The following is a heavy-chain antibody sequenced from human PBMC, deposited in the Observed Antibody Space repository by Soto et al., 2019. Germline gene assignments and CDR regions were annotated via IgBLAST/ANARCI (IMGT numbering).Heavy chain of an antibody. V-gene: IGHV4-59*12. Sequence: SETLSLTCTVSGGSISSYYWSWIRQPPGKGLEWIGYIYYSGSTNYNPSLKSRVTISVDTSKNQFSLKLASVTAADTAVYYCARAEGTYTWGSEFDYWGQGTLVTVSS. J-gene: IGHJ4*02. D-gene: IGHD3-10*01. CDR3: ARAEGTYTWGSEFDY. CDR2: IYYSGST. CDR1: GGSISSYY.